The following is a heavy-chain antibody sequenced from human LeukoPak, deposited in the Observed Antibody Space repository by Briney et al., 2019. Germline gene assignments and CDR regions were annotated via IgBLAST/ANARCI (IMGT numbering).Heavy chain of an antibody. CDR3: SRADYYGSGSPISLDV. D-gene: IGHD3-10*01. V-gene: IGHV3-49*04. CDR1: GFTFSDYY. J-gene: IGHJ6*04. CDR2: IRSNAYGATT. Sequence: GGSLRLSCAASGFTFSDYYMSWVRQAPGKGLEWVSFIRSNAYGATTEYAASVKGRFTISRDDSKSIAYLQMNSLKTEDRAVYYCSRADYYGSGSPISLDVWGKGTTVTVSS.